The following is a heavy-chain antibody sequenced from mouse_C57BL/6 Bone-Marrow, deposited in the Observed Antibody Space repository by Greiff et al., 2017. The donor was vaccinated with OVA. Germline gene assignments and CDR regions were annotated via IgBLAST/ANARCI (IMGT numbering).Heavy chain of an antibody. J-gene: IGHJ3*01. CDR2: IDPENGDT. Sequence: VHVKQSGAELVRPGASVKLSCTASGFNIKDDYMHWVKQRPEQGLEWIGWIDPENGDTEYASKFQGKATITADTSSNTAYLQLSSLTSEDTAVYYCTTRGDYDAWFAYWGQGTLVTVSA. D-gene: IGHD2-4*01. V-gene: IGHV14-4*01. CDR1: GFNIKDDY. CDR3: TTRGDYDAWFAY.